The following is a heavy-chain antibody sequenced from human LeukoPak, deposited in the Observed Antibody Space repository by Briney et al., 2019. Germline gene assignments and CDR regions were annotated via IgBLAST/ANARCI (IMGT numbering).Heavy chain of an antibody. CDR2: IKQDGSEK. J-gene: IGHJ4*02. D-gene: IGHD2-2*01. CDR3: ARDHPQVRYCSSTSCFHEFDY. CDR1: GFTFTTYW. Sequence: GGSLRLSCAASGFTFTTYWMGWVRQAPGKGLEWVANIKQDGSEKYYVDSVKGRFTISRDNAKNSLYLQMNSLRAEDTAVYYCARDHPQVRYCSSTSCFHEFDYWGQGTLVTVSS. V-gene: IGHV3-7*01.